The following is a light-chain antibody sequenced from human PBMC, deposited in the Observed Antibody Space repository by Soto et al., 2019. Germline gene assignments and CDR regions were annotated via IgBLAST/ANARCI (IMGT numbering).Light chain of an antibody. J-gene: IGLJ2*01. Sequence: QSVLTQPASVSGSPGQSITISCTGTSSDVGGYNYVSWYQQHPGKAPKLMIYEVSNRPSGVSNRFSGSKSGNTASLTISGLQAEDEADYYCQSYHSGNVVFGAGTKLTVL. V-gene: IGLV2-14*01. CDR3: QSYHSGNVV. CDR2: EVS. CDR1: SSDVGGYNY.